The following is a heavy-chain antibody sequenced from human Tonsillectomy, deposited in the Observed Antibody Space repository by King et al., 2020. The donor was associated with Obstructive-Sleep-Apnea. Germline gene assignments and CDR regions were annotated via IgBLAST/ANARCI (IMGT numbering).Heavy chain of an antibody. CDR1: GFTFGDYA. V-gene: IGHV3-49*03. D-gene: IGHD5-24*01. CDR3: TRSRDGYNWGWFDP. Sequence: DVQLVESGGGLVQPGRSLRLSCTASGFTFGDYAMSWFRQAPGKGLEWVGFIRSNAYGGTTEYAASVKGRFTISRDDSKSIAYLQMNSLKTEDTAVYYCTRSRDGYNWGWFDPWGQGTLVTVSS. CDR2: IRSNAYGGTT. J-gene: IGHJ5*02.